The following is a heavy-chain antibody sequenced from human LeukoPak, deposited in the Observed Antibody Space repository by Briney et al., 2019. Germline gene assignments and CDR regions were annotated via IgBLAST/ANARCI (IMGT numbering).Heavy chain of an antibody. J-gene: IGHJ5*02. CDR1: GFTFSSYS. Sequence: GGSLRLSCAASGFTFSSYSMNWVRQAPGKGLEWVSSISSSSSYIYYADSVKGRFTISRDNAKNSLYLQMNSLRAEDTAVYYCARGADDILTGYYTSNWFDPWGQGTLVTVSS. V-gene: IGHV3-21*01. CDR2: ISSSSSYI. CDR3: ARGADDILTGYYTSNWFDP. D-gene: IGHD3-9*01.